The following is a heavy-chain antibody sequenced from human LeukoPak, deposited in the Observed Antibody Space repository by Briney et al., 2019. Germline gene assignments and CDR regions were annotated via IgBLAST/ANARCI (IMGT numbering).Heavy chain of an antibody. Sequence: PSETLSLTCTVSGGSVSSGSYYWSWIRQPPGKGLEWIGYIYYSGSTNYNPSLKSRVTISVDTSKNQFSLKLSSVTAADTAVYYCAREVGGTHFDYWGQGTLVTVSS. CDR3: AREVGGTHFDY. D-gene: IGHD1-1*01. CDR2: IYYSGST. V-gene: IGHV4-61*01. CDR1: GGSVSSGSYY. J-gene: IGHJ4*02.